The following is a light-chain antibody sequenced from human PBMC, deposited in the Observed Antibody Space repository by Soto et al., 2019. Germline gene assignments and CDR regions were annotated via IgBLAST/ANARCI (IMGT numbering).Light chain of an antibody. V-gene: IGKV3-11*01. CDR1: QSVSSY. J-gene: IGKJ2*01. Sequence: EIVLTQSPATLSLSPGERATLSCRASQSVSSYLAWYQQKPGQATSLLIYDASNRATGIPARFSGSGSGTDFTLTISSLEPEDFAVYYCQQRSNWPRTFGQGTKLEIK. CDR2: DAS. CDR3: QQRSNWPRT.